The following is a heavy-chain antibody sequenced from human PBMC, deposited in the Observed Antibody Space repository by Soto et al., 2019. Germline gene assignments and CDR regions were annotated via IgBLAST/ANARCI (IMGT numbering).Heavy chain of an antibody. CDR2: TYYRSKWYN. CDR3: ARLHSSKFFSLAAAGESNWFDP. V-gene: IGHV6-1*01. Sequence: SQTLSLTCAISGDSVSSNSAAWNWIRQSPSRGLEWLGRTYYRSKWYNDYAVSVKSRITINPDTSKNQFSLQLNSVTPEDTAVYYCARLHSSKFFSLAAAGESNWFDPWGQGTLVTVSS. CDR1: GDSVSSNSAA. J-gene: IGHJ5*02. D-gene: IGHD6-13*01.